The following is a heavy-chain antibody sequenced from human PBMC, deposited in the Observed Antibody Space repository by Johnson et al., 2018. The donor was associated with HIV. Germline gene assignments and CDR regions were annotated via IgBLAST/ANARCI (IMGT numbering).Heavy chain of an antibody. CDR1: GFTFEDYG. J-gene: IGHJ3*02. D-gene: IGHD3-22*01. CDR3: ARVVALEVRNLDYDDSSGSNDVFDI. CDR2: ISWNGGTT. V-gene: IGHV3-20*04. Sequence: VQLVESGGGVVRPGGSLRLSCVASGFTFEDYGMNWVRQPPGKGLEWVSDISWNGGTTGYADSVKGRFTISRDNAKKSLYLQMNSLRVEDTALYYCARVVALEVRNLDYDDSSGSNDVFDIWGQGTMVTVSS.